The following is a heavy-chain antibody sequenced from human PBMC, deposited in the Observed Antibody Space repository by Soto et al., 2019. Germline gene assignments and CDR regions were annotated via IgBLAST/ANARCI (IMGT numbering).Heavy chain of an antibody. CDR1: GGSISSYY. J-gene: IGHJ4*02. CDR3: ARMAPQDSNLDY. CDR2: IYYSGST. D-gene: IGHD4-4*01. Sequence: SETLSLTCTVSGGSISSYYWSWIRQHPGKGLEWIGYIYYSGSTYYNPSLKSRVTISVDTSKNQFSLKLSSVTAADTAVYYCARMAPQDSNLDYWGQGTLVTVSS. V-gene: IGHV4-59*06.